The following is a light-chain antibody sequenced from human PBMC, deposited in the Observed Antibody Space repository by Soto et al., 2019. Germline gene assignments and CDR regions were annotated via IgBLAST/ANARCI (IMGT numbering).Light chain of an antibody. CDR2: HVS. V-gene: IGLV2-11*01. Sequence: QSVLTQPRSVSGSPGQSVTISCTGTSSDIGAYNYVSWYQQHPGKAPKLMIYHVSKRPSGVPDRFSGSKSGNAASLTISGLQAEDEADYYCCTDAGTYKVFGTGNKVTVL. CDR3: CTDAGTYKV. CDR1: SSDIGAYNY. J-gene: IGLJ1*01.